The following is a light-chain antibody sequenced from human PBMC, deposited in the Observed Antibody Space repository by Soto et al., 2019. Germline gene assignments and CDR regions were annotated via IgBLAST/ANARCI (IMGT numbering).Light chain of an antibody. CDR2: AAS. Sequence: DIQMTQSPSFVSASVGDTVTITCRASQAVSTCLAWYQQKPGDAPKLLIYAASTLQSGVPSRFSGSGSGTDFTLTIRNLQPEDFATYYCQQSNSFPRTFGGGTKVEVK. J-gene: IGKJ4*01. CDR3: QQSNSFPRT. V-gene: IGKV1-12*01. CDR1: QAVSTC.